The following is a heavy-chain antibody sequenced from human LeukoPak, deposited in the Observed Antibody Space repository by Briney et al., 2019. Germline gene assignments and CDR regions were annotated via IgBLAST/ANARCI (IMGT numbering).Heavy chain of an antibody. V-gene: IGHV4-39*01. CDR2: IYYSGST. D-gene: IGHD6-19*01. Sequence: PSETLSLTCTVSGGSISSSSYYWGWIRQPPGKGLEWIGSIYYSGSTYYNPSFKSRVTISVDTSKNQFSLKLSSVTAADTAVYYCARTVYSSGWYIDYWGQGTLVTVSS. CDR3: ARTVYSSGWYIDY. CDR1: GGSISSSSYY. J-gene: IGHJ4*02.